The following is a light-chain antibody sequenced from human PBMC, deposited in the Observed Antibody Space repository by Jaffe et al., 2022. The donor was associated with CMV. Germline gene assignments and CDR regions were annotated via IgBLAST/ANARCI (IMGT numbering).Light chain of an antibody. J-gene: IGKJ2*01. CDR1: QSVNNNY. CDR3: QQYGTSPNT. CDR2: VTS. Sequence: EIVLTQSPDTLSLSPGERATLSCRASQSVNNNYLAWYQQKPGQAPRLLIYVTSNREAGIPDRFSGSGSGTDFTLTISRLEPEDFAVYYCQQYGTSPNTFGQGTKLEIK. V-gene: IGKV3-20*01.